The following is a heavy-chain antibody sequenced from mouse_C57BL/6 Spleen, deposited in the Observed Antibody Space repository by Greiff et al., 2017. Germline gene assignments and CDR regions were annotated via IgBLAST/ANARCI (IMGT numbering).Heavy chain of an antibody. J-gene: IGHJ1*03. V-gene: IGHV1-26*01. Sequence: EVQLQQSGPELVKPGASVKISCKASGYTFTDYYMNWVKQSHGKSLEWIGDINPNNGGTSYNQKFKGKATLTVDKSSSTAYMELRSLTSEDSAVYYCARQLRLQRYFDVWGTGTTVTVSS. CDR1: GYTFTDYY. CDR2: INPNNGGT. D-gene: IGHD3-2*02. CDR3: ARQLRLQRYFDV.